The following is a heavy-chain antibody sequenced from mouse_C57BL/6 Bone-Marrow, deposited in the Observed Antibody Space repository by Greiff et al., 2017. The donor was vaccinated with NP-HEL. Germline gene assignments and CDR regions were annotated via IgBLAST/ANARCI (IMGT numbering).Heavy chain of an antibody. CDR1: GYTFTTYW. CDR3: ARKAYYGRSYEFAY. Sequence: VQLQQPGAELVKPGASAKLSCKASGYTFTTYWMQWVKQRPGQGLEWIGEIDPSDSYTNYNQKFKGKATLTVDTPSSTANMQLSSLTSEDSAVYYCARKAYYGRSYEFAYWGQGTLVTVSA. V-gene: IGHV1-50*01. D-gene: IGHD1-1*01. J-gene: IGHJ3*01. CDR2: IDPSDSYT.